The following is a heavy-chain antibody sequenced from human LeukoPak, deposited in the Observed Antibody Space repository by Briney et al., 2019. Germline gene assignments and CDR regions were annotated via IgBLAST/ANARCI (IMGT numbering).Heavy chain of an antibody. J-gene: IGHJ4*02. Sequence: GGSLRLSCTASGFTFGDYAMSWVRQAPGKGLEWVGFIRSKAYGGTTEYAASVKGRFTISRDDSKSIAYLQMNSLKTEDTAVYYCTRESLGDYERDQLATPDYWGQGTLVTVSS. D-gene: IGHD4-17*01. CDR2: IRSKAYGGTT. CDR1: GFTFGDYA. V-gene: IGHV3-49*04. CDR3: TRESLGDYERDQLATPDY.